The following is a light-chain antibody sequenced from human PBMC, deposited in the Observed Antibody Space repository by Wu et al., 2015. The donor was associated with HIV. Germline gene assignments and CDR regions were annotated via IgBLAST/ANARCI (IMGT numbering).Light chain of an antibody. V-gene: IGKV3-11*01. J-gene: IGKJ3*01. CDR3: QQRSDWPPFT. Sequence: GERATLSSQGRVRXLATLRLVPTETWPGSQAPHYDASNRATGIPARFSGSGSGTDFTLTISSLEPEDFAVYYCQQRSDWPPFTFGPGTKVDIK. CDR1: RXLAT. CDR2: DAS.